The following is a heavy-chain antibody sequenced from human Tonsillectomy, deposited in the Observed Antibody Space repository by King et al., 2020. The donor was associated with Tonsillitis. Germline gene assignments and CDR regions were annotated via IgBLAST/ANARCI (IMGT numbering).Heavy chain of an antibody. D-gene: IGHD3-22*01. CDR2: ISYSGST. CDR3: ARDLRLGAFDP. V-gene: IGHV4-30-4*01. J-gene: IGHJ5*02. CDR1: GGSIRSGDYY. Sequence: QLQESGPGLVKPSQTLSLTCTVSGGSIRSGDYYWSWIRQPPGKGLEWIGYISYSGSTYYNPSLKSRFTISVDTSKNQFSLKLSSVTAADTAGYYCARDLRLGAFDPWGQGTLVTVSS.